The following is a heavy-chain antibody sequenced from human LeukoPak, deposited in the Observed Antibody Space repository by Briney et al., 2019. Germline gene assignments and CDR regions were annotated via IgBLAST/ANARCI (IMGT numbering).Heavy chain of an antibody. Sequence: GESLKISCWGSGYSFTNYWIGWVRQMPGKGLEWMGIIYPSDSDTRYSPSFQGQVSISADWSINTAYLRWSSLKASEPAMYYCARPIAMAGSLGRPTDYGMDVWGQGTTVTVSS. J-gene: IGHJ6*02. CDR3: ARPIAMAGSLGRPTDYGMDV. D-gene: IGHD6-19*01. CDR1: GYSFTNYW. V-gene: IGHV5-51*01. CDR2: IYPSDSDT.